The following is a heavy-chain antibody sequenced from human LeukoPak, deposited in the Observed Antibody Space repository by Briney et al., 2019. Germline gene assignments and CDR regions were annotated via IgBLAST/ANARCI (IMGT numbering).Heavy chain of an antibody. J-gene: IGHJ4*02. D-gene: IGHD2-21*02. CDR3: ARVPSQGGDYNLDH. CDR1: GYSFTTDW. CDR2: ISPAESDT. V-gene: IGHV5-51*01. Sequence: GESLKISCQAYGYSFTTDWIGWARQMPGKGLEWMGVISPAESDTRYSPSFQGQVTISADKSISTAYLQWSSLEASDTAMYYCARVPSQGGDYNLDHWGQGTLVTVSS.